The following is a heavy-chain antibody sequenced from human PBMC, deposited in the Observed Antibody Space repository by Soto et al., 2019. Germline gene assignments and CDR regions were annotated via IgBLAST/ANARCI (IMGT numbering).Heavy chain of an antibody. V-gene: IGHV1-3*01. CDR1: GYTFTSYA. J-gene: IGHJ4*02. D-gene: IGHD4-4*01. Sequence: GASVKVSCKASGYTFTSYAMHWVRQAPGQRPEWMGWINAGNGNTKYSQKFQGRVTITRDTSASTAYMELSSLRSEDTAVYYCARGPNYPPRNFDYWGQGTLVTVSS. CDR3: ARGPNYPPRNFDY. CDR2: INAGNGNT.